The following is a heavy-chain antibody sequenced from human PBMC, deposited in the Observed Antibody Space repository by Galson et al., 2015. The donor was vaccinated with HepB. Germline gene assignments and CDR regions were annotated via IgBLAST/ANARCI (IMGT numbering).Heavy chain of an antibody. V-gene: IGHV6-1*01. CDR2: TYYRSKWYN. CDR1: GDSVSSNSAA. D-gene: IGHD3-3*01. J-gene: IGHJ4*02. CDR3: ARGVDYDFWSGYFHY. Sequence: CAISGDSVSSNSAAWNWIRQSPSRGLEWLGRTYYRSKWYNDYAVSVKSRITINPDTSKNQFSLQLNSVTPEDTAVYYCARGVDYDFWSGYFHYWGQGTLVTVSS.